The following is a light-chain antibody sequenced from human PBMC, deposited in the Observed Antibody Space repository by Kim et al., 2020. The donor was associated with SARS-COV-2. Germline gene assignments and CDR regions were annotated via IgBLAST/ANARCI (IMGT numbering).Light chain of an antibody. CDR1: QSVNNTY. V-gene: IGKV3-20*01. CDR3: QQYGSS. CDR2: DAS. Sequence: EIVLTQSPGTLSLSSGERATLSCRASQSVNNTYLAWYQQKPGQAPRLLMYDASSRATGIPDRFSGSGSGTDFTLTISRLDPEDFAVYYCQQYGSSFGGGTKVDIK. J-gene: IGKJ4*02.